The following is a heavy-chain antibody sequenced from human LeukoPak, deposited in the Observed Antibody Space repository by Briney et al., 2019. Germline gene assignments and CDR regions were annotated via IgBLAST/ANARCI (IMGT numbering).Heavy chain of an antibody. V-gene: IGHV3-74*01. CDR2: INSDGSTT. J-gene: IGHJ3*02. CDR1: RFTFSSYW. D-gene: IGHD3-10*01. Sequence: PGGSLRPSCAASRFTFSSYWMHWVRQAPGKGLVWVSRINSDGSTTTYADSVKGRFTVSRDNAKNTLYLQMNSLRAEDTAVYYCTRDGGYYGSGTGAFDIWGQGTMVTVSS. CDR3: TRDGGYYGSGTGAFDI.